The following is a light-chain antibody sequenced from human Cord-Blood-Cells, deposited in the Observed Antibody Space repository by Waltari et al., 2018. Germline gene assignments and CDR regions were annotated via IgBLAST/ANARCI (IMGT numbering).Light chain of an antibody. J-gene: IGKJ4*01. CDR3: QQYYSTPLT. V-gene: IGKV4-1*01. Sequence: DIVMTQSPDSLPVSLGERATINCKYSQSVLYSSNNKNYLAWYQQKPGQPPKLLIYWASTRESGVPDRFSGSGSGTDFTLTISSLQAEDVAVYYCQQYYSTPLTFGGGTKVEIK. CDR1: QSVLYSSNNKNY. CDR2: WAS.